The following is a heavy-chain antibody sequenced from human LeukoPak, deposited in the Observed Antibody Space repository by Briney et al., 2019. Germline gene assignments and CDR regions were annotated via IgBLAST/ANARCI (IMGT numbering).Heavy chain of an antibody. CDR1: GYSISSGYY. V-gene: IGHV4-38-2*02. CDR3: AVVVPAAIGSWFDP. D-gene: IGHD2-2*01. Sequence: PSETLSLTCTVSGYSISSGYYWGWIRQPPGKGLEWIGSIYHSGSTYYNPSLKSRVTISVDTSKNQFSLKLSSVTAADTAVYYSAVVVPAAIGSWFDPWGQGTLVTVSS. J-gene: IGHJ5*02. CDR2: IYHSGST.